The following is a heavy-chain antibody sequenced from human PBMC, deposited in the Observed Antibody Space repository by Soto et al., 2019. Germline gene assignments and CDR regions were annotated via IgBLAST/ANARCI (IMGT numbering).Heavy chain of an antibody. CDR1: GFIFSGYW. CDR3: ARLLGGSGSFIDY. V-gene: IGHV3-74*03. J-gene: IGHJ4*02. Sequence: EVQLVESGGGLVQPGGSLRLSCAASGFIFSGYWMHWVRRAPGKGLVWVSRINSDGSSTTYADSVKGRFTISRDNAKYTMYLQMNSLRAEDTAVYYCARLLGGSGSFIDYWGQGTLVTVSS. CDR2: INSDGSST. D-gene: IGHD3-10*01.